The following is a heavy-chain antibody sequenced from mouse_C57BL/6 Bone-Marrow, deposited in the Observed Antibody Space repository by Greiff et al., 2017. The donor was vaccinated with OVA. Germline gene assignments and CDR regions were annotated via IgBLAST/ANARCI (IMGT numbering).Heavy chain of an antibody. CDR3: ERVTYAGAFDY. Sequence: VQLQQSGAELVRPGTSVKMSCKASGYTFTNYWISWVKQRPGQGLEWIGDIYPGGGNTNYNEKFKGKATLTVDKSSSTAYMQLSSLNSEYAAISYCERVTYAGAFDYWGQGTSVTVSS. CDR1: GYTFTNYW. V-gene: IGHV1-63*01. J-gene: IGHJ4*01. CDR2: IYPGGGNT.